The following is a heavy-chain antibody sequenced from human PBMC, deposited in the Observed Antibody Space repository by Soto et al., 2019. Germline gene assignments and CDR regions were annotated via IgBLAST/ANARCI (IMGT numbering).Heavy chain of an antibody. CDR3: ARSRHDYGLFDY. CDR1: GGTFSSYA. Sequence: GASVKLSCKASGGTFSSYAISWVRQAPGQGLEWMGGIIPIFGTANYAQKFQGRVTITADESTSTAYMELSSLRSEDTAVYYCARSRHDYGLFDYWGQGTLVTLSS. J-gene: IGHJ4*02. V-gene: IGHV1-69*13. CDR2: IIPIFGTA. D-gene: IGHD4-17*01.